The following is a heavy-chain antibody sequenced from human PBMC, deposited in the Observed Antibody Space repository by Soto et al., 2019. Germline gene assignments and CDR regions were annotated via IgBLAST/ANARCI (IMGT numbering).Heavy chain of an antibody. D-gene: IGHD3-22*01. V-gene: IGHV3-49*05. Sequence: KSGGSLRLSCTASGFTFGDYAMSWFRQAPGKGLEWVGFIRSKAYGGTTEYAASVKGRFATSRDDSKSIAYLQMNSLKTEDTAVYYCTRDRGFYYDSSGYYPHDYWGQGTLVTVSS. CDR2: IRSKAYGGTT. J-gene: IGHJ4*02. CDR1: GFTFGDYA. CDR3: TRDRGFYYDSSGYYPHDY.